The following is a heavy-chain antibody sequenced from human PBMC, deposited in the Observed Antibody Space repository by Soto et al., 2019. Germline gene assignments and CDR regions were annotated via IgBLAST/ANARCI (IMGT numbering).Heavy chain of an antibody. CDR1: GYNFAGYW. Sequence: GESLKISCKGFGYNFAGYWIAWVRQMPGKGLELMGIIYPSDSDTRYRPSFQGQVTISADKSISSAYLQWSSLRASDTAMYYCARGGVSTRTFDYWGQGTPVT. V-gene: IGHV5-51*01. D-gene: IGHD3-3*01. CDR3: ARGGVSTRTFDY. J-gene: IGHJ4*02. CDR2: IYPSDSDT.